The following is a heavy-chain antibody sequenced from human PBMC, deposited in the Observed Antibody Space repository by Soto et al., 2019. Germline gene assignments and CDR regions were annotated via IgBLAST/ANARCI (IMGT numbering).Heavy chain of an antibody. V-gene: IGHV1-69*06. CDR3: ARDDGYSGAFDI. CDR1: GGTFSSYA. J-gene: IGHJ3*02. D-gene: IGHD2-15*01. Sequence: ASVKVSCKASGGTFSSYAISWVRQAPGQGLEWMGGVIPIFGTANYAQKFQGRVTITADKSTSTAYMELSSLRSEDTAVYYCARDDGYSGAFDIWGQGTMVTVS. CDR2: VIPIFGTA.